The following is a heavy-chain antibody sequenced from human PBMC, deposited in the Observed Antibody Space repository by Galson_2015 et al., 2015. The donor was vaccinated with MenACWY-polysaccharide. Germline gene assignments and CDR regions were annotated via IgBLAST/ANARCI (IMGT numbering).Heavy chain of an antibody. CDR2: IYYSGST. D-gene: IGHD2-2*01. Sequence: SETLSLTCTVSGGSLSGSYWSWTRQPPGKGLEWIGYIYYSGSTNYNPSLKSRVTMSLDISKNHFSLKLSSVTAADAAVYYCARSGTSTSWLYYYYGMDVWGQGTTVTVSS. V-gene: IGHV4-59*01. CDR3: ARSGTSTSWLYYYYGMDV. CDR1: GGSLSGSY. J-gene: IGHJ6*02.